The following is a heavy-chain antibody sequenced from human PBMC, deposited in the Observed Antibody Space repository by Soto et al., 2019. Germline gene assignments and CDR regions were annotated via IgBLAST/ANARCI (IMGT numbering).Heavy chain of an antibody. CDR3: ARFSGPGTATPHDYYYYGMDV. D-gene: IGHD5-18*01. CDR1: GGSISSYY. CDR2: IYYSGST. Sequence: SETLSLTCTVSGGSISSYYWSWIRQPPGKGLEWIGYIYYSGSTNYNPSLKSRVTISVDTSKNQFSLKLSSVTAADTAVYYCARFSGPGTATPHDYYYYGMDVWGQGTTVTVSS. J-gene: IGHJ6*02. V-gene: IGHV4-59*01.